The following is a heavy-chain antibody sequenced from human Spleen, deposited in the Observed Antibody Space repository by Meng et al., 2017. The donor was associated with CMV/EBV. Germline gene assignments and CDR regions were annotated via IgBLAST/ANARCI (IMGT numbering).Heavy chain of an antibody. Sequence: VTSTSAAGTCSSQYPTRSREWRGKTYYRSRRNNDYAVSMKSRITNNPDTSKNQFSLQLNSVTPEDTAVYYCARGELELRTIWFDPWGQGTLVTVSS. D-gene: IGHD1-7*01. V-gene: IGHV6-1*01. CDR1: VTSTSAA. CDR2: TYYRSRRNN. J-gene: IGHJ5*02. CDR3: ARGELELRTIWFDP.